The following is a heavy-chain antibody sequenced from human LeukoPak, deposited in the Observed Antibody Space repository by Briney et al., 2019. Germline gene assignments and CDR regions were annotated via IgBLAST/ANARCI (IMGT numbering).Heavy chain of an antibody. CDR2: IFYSGST. Sequence: SETLSLTCTVSGGPISSSRYYWGWIRHPPGKGLEWIASIFYSGSTYYNPSLRSRLTISVDTSKNQFSLKLSSVTAADTAVYYCARTIYSGSYSYSHTYFDYWGQGTLVTVSS. D-gene: IGHD1-26*01. V-gene: IGHV4-39*01. J-gene: IGHJ4*02. CDR1: GGPISSSRYY. CDR3: ARTIYSGSYSYSHTYFDY.